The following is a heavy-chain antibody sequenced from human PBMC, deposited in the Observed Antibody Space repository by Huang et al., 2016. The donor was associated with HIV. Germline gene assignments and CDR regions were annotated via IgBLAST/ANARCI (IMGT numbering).Heavy chain of an antibody. CDR2: VRRIAFGGAS. D-gene: IGHD4-17*01. J-gene: IGHJ6*03. V-gene: IGHV3-49*03. CDR1: GFIFNDFA. Sequence: VESGGDAVQSGRSLRLSCRGSGFIFNDFAIIWFRPSPRKGLEWYGFVRRIAFGGASKSSPSVKDRFSVSRDEAKNVAFLQMENLQVDDTAVYYCSPTGDDYFYYYMDVWGNGTTVIVS. CDR3: SPTGDDYFYYYMDV.